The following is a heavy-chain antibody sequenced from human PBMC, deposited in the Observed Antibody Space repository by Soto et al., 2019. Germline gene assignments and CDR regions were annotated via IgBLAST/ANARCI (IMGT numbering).Heavy chain of an antibody. CDR3: ARDRYSGYADY. CDR1: GGSISSGGYY. D-gene: IGHD5-12*01. J-gene: IGHJ4*02. Sequence: PSETLSLTCTVSGGSISSGGYYWSWIRQHPGKGLEWIGYIYYSGSTYYNPSLKSRVTISVDTSKNQFSLKLSSVTAADTAVYYCARDRYSGYADYWGQGTLVTVSS. V-gene: IGHV4-31*03. CDR2: IYYSGST.